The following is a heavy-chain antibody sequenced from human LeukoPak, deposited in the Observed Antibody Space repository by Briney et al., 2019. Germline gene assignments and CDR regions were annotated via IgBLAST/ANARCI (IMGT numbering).Heavy chain of an antibody. J-gene: IGHJ4*02. CDR3: ARGPRIAARGEVEFDY. CDR2: VNPSSGSS. Sequence: ASVKVSCKASGYTFTSYYIHWVRQAPGQGLEWMGIVNPSSGSSSYTQKFQGRVTMTRDTSTSTVYMDLSSLRSEDTAVYYCARGPRIAARGEVEFDYWGQGTLVTVSS. D-gene: IGHD6-6*01. V-gene: IGHV1-46*01. CDR1: GYTFTSYY.